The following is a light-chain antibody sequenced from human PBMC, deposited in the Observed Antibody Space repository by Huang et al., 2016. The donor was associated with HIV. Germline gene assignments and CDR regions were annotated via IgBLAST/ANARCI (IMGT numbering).Light chain of an antibody. CDR1: QSLLQCNGYNY. Sequence: DIVMIQSPLSLSVTPGEAASISCRSSQSLLQCNGYNYLEWYLQKPGQSPQLLIYSGSDRAPGVPARFSASGSGTDFSLTISSVEAEDIGIYYCMQSLQTPGTFGQGTRLDIK. CDR2: SGS. CDR3: MQSLQTPGT. J-gene: IGKJ5*01. V-gene: IGKV2-28*01.